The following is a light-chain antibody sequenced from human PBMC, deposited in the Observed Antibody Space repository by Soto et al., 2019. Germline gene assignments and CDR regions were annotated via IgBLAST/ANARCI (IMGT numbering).Light chain of an antibody. J-gene: IGKJ1*01. CDR3: QQYNDWWT. V-gene: IGKV3-15*01. CDR1: QRVSNN. Sequence: EIVMTQSPATLSVSPGESATRSFRASQRVSNNLTWYQQKPGQPPRLLIYGASTRATGVPGRFSGSGSGTEFTLTISSLQSEDFAVYYCQQYNDWWTFGQGTKVDIK. CDR2: GAS.